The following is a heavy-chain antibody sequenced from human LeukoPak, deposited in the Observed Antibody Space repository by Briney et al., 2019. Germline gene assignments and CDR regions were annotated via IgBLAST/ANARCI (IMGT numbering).Heavy chain of an antibody. Sequence: GGSLRLSCVASGFTFSNYGMHWVRQAPGKGLEWVSVVRASGGSTFYADSVKGRFSISRDNSKNTLYVEMNSLRPEDTALYYCAKSLGNQGVIDYWGQGTLVTVSS. V-gene: IGHV3-23*01. CDR2: VRASGGST. CDR1: GFTFSNYG. J-gene: IGHJ4*02. CDR3: AKSLGNQGVIDY. D-gene: IGHD3-10*01.